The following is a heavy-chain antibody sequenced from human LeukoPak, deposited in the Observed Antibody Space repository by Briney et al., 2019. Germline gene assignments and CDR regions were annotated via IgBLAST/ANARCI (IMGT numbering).Heavy chain of an antibody. CDR2: ITSSSSYI. J-gene: IGHJ4*02. Sequence: GGSLRLSCAASGFTFTSYSMKWVRQAPGKGLEWVSSITSSSSYIYYADSVKGRSTISRDNAKNTLYLQMNSLRAEDTAVYYCAKDRGYCSGGSCYYPADYWGQGTLVTVSS. D-gene: IGHD2-15*01. V-gene: IGHV3-21*04. CDR3: AKDRGYCSGGSCYYPADY. CDR1: GFTFTSYS.